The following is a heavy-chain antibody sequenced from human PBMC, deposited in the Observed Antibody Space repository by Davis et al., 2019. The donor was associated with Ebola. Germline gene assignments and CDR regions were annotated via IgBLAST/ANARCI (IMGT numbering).Heavy chain of an antibody. Sequence: ASVQVSCKASGYTFTGYYMHWVRQAPGQGLEWMGWINPNSGGTNYAQKFQGRVTMTRDTSISTAYMELSRLRSDDTAVYYCALVGATYYYYMDVWGKGTTVTVSS. CDR3: ALVGATYYYYMDV. CDR1: GYTFTGYY. V-gene: IGHV1-2*02. J-gene: IGHJ6*03. CDR2: INPNSGGT. D-gene: IGHD1-26*01.